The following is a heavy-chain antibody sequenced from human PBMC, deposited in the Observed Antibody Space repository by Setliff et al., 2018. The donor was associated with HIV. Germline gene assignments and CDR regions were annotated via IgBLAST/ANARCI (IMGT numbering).Heavy chain of an antibody. Sequence: ASVKVSCKVSGYSVTELSIHWVRQAPGQGLEWMGRINPDSGDTKYTQKFEGRVTMTSDTSISTVYMELSSLRSDDTAVYYCAKDRRGITGTKSCAWFDPWGQGTLVTVSS. CDR2: INPDSGDT. J-gene: IGHJ5*02. D-gene: IGHD1-7*01. CDR1: GYSVTELS. CDR3: AKDRRGITGTKSCAWFDP. V-gene: IGHV1-2*06.